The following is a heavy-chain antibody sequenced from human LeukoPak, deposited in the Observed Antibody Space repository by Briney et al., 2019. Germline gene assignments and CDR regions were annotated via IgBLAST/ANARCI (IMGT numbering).Heavy chain of an antibody. J-gene: IGHJ4*02. Sequence: GGSLRLSCAASGFTFSFYWMSWVRQAPGKGLEWVANINQDGGDKNYADSVKGRFTIFRDNAKNLLYLHMNSLRAEDTAVYYCTRSLDYWGQGTLVTVSS. CDR3: TRSLDY. CDR1: GFTFSFYW. CDR2: INQDGGDK. V-gene: IGHV3-7*04.